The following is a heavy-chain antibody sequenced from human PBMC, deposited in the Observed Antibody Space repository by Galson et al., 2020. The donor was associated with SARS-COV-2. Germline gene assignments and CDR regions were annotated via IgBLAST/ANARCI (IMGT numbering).Heavy chain of an antibody. D-gene: IGHD6-19*01. V-gene: IGHV3-53*01. CDR2: THNGGST. J-gene: IGHJ5*02. Sequence: GGSLRLSCAASGFTVSTNYMSWVRQAPGQGLEWVSVTHNGGSTYYADFVKGRFTISRDSSKNTLFLQMNSLRAEDTAIYYCVSGVEQWLADHWGQGTLVTVSS. CDR1: GFTVSTNY. CDR3: VSGVEQWLADH.